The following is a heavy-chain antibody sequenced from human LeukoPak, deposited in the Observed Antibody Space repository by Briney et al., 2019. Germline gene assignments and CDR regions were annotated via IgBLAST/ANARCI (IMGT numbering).Heavy chain of an antibody. V-gene: IGHV4-61*02. CDR3: ARLWSSGTTPIDY. J-gene: IGHJ4*02. CDR1: GGSISSGSYY. D-gene: IGHD3-10*01. CDR2: IYTSGST. Sequence: TLSLTCTVSGGSISSGSYYWNWIRQPAGKGLEWIGRIYTSGSTNYNPSLKSRVSISEDTSKNQFSLKVRSVTAADTAVYYCARLWSSGTTPIDYWGQGTLVTVSS.